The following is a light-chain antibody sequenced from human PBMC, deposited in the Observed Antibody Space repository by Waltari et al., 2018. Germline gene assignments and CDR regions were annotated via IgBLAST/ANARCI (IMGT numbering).Light chain of an antibody. CDR2: KAA. CDR3: MQGTHWPLT. V-gene: IGKV2-30*01. Sequence: DVVMTQSPLSLPVSLGQPASISCSSSPSLVYSDANTYLNWFQQMPSQFPSRLINKAAIRDSGVPDRFSGSGSCTDFTLRISRVEAEDVGVYYCMQGTHWPLTFGGGTKVEIK. J-gene: IGKJ4*01. CDR1: PSLVYSDANTY.